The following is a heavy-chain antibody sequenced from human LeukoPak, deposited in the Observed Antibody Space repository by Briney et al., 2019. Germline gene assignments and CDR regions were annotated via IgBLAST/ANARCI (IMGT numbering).Heavy chain of an antibody. CDR1: GGSISSYY. CDR2: IYYSGST. V-gene: IGHV4-59*01. Sequence: KPSETLSLTCTVSGGSISSYYWSWIRQPPGKRLEWIGYIYYSGSTNYNPSLKSRVTISVDTSKNQFSLKLSSVTAADTAVYYCARAEVEAFDIWGQGTMVTVSS. D-gene: IGHD2-15*01. CDR3: ARAEVEAFDI. J-gene: IGHJ3*02.